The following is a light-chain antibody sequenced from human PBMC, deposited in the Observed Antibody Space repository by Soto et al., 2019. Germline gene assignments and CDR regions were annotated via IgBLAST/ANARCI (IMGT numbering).Light chain of an antibody. J-gene: IGLJ2*01. V-gene: IGLV2-14*01. CDR3: SSYPSSSSDVV. CDR2: EVS. Sequence: QSVLTQPASVSGSPGQSITISCTGTSSDVGGYNYVSWYQQHPGKAPKLMIYEVSNRPSGVSNRFSGSKSGNTASLTISGLQAEDEAEYYCSSYPSSSSDVVFGGGTQLTVL. CDR1: SSDVGGYNY.